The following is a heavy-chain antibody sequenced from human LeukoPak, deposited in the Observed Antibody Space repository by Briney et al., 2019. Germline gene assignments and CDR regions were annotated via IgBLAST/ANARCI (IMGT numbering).Heavy chain of an antibody. D-gene: IGHD2-21*01. Sequence: PGGSLRLSCVASGFSFGNYAMSWARQAPGKGLQWVSQISGTGGATWYAGFARDRFTISRDNSKKKLYLQMSGLRVEDTAMYYCVKDPRDTYGTNWFVSWGQGTLLIVSS. CDR2: ISGTGGAT. J-gene: IGHJ5*01. CDR3: VKDPRDTYGTNWFVS. CDR1: GFSFGNYA. V-gene: IGHV3-23*01.